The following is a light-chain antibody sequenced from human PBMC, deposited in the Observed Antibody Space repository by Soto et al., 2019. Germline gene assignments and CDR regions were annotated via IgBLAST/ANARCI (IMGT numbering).Light chain of an antibody. CDR3: QQLHIYPRT. J-gene: IGKJ1*01. V-gene: IGKV1-9*01. CDR1: HDINRY. CDR2: AAS. Sequence: DIRLTQSPSFLSASGGDRVTITCRASHDINRYLAWYQQKPGKAPKLLIYAASTLHNAVPSRFSGAGAGTEFTLTISSLQPEDFATYYCQQLHIYPRTFGQGTKVEF.